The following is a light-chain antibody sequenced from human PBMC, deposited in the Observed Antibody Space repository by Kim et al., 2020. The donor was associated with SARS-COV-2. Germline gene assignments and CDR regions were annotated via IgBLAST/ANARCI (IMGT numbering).Light chain of an antibody. CDR1: SGLVGDYTY. Sequence: QSFTISCTGTSGLVGDYTYVSWYQRLPDKAPRLIIYDVSYRPSGVSTHFSGSRSGNTASLTISGLQAADEADCYCTSYTGADTVVFGGGTQLTVL. V-gene: IGLV2-14*03. CDR3: TSYTGADTVV. CDR2: DVS. J-gene: IGLJ2*01.